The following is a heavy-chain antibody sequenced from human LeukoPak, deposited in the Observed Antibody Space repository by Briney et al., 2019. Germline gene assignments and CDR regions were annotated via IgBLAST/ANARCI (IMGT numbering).Heavy chain of an antibody. V-gene: IGHV3-66*01. CDR2: IYSGGST. CDR1: GFSVSLNY. J-gene: IGHJ4*02. CDR3: ARDLTTVTSDY. Sequence: TGGSLRLSCAASGFSVSLNYMSWVRQAPGKGLEWVSVIYSGGSTYYADSVKGRFTISRDNSKNTLYLQMNSLRAEDTAVYYCARDLTTVTSDYWGQGTLVTVSS. D-gene: IGHD4-17*01.